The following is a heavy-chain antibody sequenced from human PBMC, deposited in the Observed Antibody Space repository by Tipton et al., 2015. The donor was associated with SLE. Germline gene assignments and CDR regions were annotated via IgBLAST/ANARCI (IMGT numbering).Heavy chain of an antibody. CDR3: GGRRGDLNWYFDL. D-gene: IGHD3-16*01. CDR1: GYSFTSYR. CDR2: IYPGYSDT. V-gene: IGHV5-51*03. Sequence: QLVQSGAEVKKPGESLKISCKGSGYSFTSYRIGWVRQMPGKGLEWMGIIYPGYSDTRYSPSFQGQVTISADKAISTAYLQWSSLKASDTAMDFWGGRRGDLNWYFDLWGRGTLVTVSS. J-gene: IGHJ2*01.